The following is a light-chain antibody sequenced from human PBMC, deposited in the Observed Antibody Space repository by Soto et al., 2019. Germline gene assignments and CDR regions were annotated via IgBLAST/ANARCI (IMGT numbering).Light chain of an antibody. CDR3: HQFNTFSWT. CDR1: QSISTW. Sequence: DIQMTQSPSTLSASVGDRLTITCRASQSISTWLAWYQQTPGKPPKLLIYDASTLETGVLSRFSGSGAGTEFTLTISSLQSDDFATDYCHQFNTFSWTFGQGTKVDIK. CDR2: DAS. J-gene: IGKJ1*01. V-gene: IGKV1-5*01.